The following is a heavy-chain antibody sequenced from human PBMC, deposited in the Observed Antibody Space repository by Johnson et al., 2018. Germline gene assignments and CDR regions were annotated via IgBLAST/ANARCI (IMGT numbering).Heavy chain of an antibody. CDR1: GYTFTSYD. Sequence: VQLVQSGAEVKKXGASVKVSCKASGYTFTSYDINWVRQATGQGLEWMGWMNPNTGNTGYAQKFQGRVTMTTNTSINTAYMELSSLRSEDTALYYCAKEVSYSYGWGGDHYYGMDVLGQGTTVTVSS. V-gene: IGHV1-8*01. CDR3: AKEVSYSYGWGGDHYYGMDV. CDR2: MNPNTGNT. D-gene: IGHD5-18*01. J-gene: IGHJ6*02.